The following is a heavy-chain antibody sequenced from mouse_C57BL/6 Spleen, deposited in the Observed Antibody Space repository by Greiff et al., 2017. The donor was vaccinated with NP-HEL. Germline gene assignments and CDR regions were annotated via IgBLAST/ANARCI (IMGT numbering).Heavy chain of an antibody. CDR2: INPYNGGT. V-gene: IGHV1-19*01. D-gene: IGHD2-4*01. CDR3: ARFYYDYDEAY. J-gene: IGHJ3*01. CDR1: GYTFTDYY. Sequence: VQLQQSGPVLVKPGASVKMSCKASGYTFTDYYMNWVKQSHGKSLEWIGVINPYNGGTSYNQKFKGKATLTVDKSSSTAYMELNSLTSEDSAVYYCARFYYDYDEAYWGQGTLVTVSA.